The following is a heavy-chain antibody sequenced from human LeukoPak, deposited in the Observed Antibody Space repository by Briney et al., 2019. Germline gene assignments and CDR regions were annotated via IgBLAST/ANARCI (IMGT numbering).Heavy chain of an antibody. CDR3: ARDSDYYDSSGHGEY. CDR2: ISAYNGNT. Sequence: ASVKVSFKASGYTFTSYGISWVRQAPGQGLEWMGWISAYNGNTNYAQKLQGRVTMTTDTSTSTAYMELRSLRSDDTAVYYCARDSDYYDSSGHGEYWGQGTLVTVSS. D-gene: IGHD3-22*01. V-gene: IGHV1-18*01. CDR1: GYTFTSYG. J-gene: IGHJ4*02.